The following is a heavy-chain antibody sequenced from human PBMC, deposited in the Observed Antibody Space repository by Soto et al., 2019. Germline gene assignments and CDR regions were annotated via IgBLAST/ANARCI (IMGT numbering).Heavy chain of an antibody. CDR2: IYYSGST. CDR3: ARTNTGYYGSGSYGAY. CDR1: GGSFSGYY. J-gene: IGHJ4*02. Sequence: SETLSLTCAVYGGSFSGYYWSWIRQPPGKGLEWIGYIYYSGSTNYNPSLKSRVTISVDTSKNQFSLKLSSVTAADTAVYYCARTNTGYYGSGSYGAYWGQGTLVTVSS. V-gene: IGHV4-59*01. D-gene: IGHD3-10*01.